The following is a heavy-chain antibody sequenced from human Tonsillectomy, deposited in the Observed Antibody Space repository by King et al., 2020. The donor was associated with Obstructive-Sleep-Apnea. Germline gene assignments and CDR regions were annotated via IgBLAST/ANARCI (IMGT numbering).Heavy chain of an antibody. Sequence: QLQESGPGLVKLSETLALTCNVSGGSSSSYYWSWIRQPPGQVLERICHSFYSGSTNYNPSLKCRVTISVDTSKNQFSLQLSSVTAADTAVYYCASREYYYDSSGYYSPFDYWGQGTLVTVSS. J-gene: IGHJ4*02. CDR1: GGSSSSYY. CDR3: ASREYYYDSSGYYSPFDY. CDR2: SFYSGST. V-gene: IGHV4-59*01. D-gene: IGHD3-22*01.